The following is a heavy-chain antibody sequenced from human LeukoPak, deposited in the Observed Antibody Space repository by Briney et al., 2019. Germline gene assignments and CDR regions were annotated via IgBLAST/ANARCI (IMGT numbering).Heavy chain of an antibody. J-gene: IGHJ4*02. CDR3: AKDQAYYYDSSGYYYLDY. CDR1: GFTFSSYS. Sequence: GGSLRLSXAASGFTFSSYSMNWVRQTPGAGREWVSSIGTSSGFIYYADSVKGRFTISRDNSKNTLYLQMNSLRAEDTAVYYCAKDQAYYYDSSGYYYLDYWGQGTLVTVSS. CDR2: IGTSSGFI. D-gene: IGHD3-22*01. V-gene: IGHV3-21*04.